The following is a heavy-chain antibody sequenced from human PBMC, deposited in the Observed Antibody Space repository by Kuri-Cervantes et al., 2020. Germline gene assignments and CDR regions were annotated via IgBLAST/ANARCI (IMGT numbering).Heavy chain of an antibody. D-gene: IGHD3-22*01. CDR1: GLMFSSYW. Sequence: GESLKISCAASGLMFSSYWMNWVRQAPGKGLESVANIKPDGSGTYYVDSVKGRFTISRDNAKNSLYLQMNSLRAEDTAVYYCARDTFYDSSDYYFDYWGQGTLVTVSS. J-gene: IGHJ4*02. CDR2: IKPDGSGT. CDR3: ARDTFYDSSDYYFDY. V-gene: IGHV3-7*01.